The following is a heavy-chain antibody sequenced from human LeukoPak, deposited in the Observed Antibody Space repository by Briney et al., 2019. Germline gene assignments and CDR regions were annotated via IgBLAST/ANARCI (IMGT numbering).Heavy chain of an antibody. J-gene: IGHJ4*02. CDR2: FSGSGDTT. Sequence: PGGSLRLSCAASGFTFSSYAMNWVRQAPGKGLEWVSAFSGSGDTTYYADSVKGRFNISRDNSKDTLYLQMNSLRAEDTAVYYCAKGLRSSGYSLFDYWGQGTLVTVSP. CDR3: AKGLRSSGYSLFDY. CDR1: GFTFSSYA. V-gene: IGHV3-23*01. D-gene: IGHD3-22*01.